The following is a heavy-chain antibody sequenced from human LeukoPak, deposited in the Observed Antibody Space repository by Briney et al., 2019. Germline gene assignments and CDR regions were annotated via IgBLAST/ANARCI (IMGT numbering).Heavy chain of an antibody. J-gene: IGHJ4*02. CDR3: ARENPSRGDFDY. CDR1: GYSISSGYY. D-gene: IGHD3-10*01. V-gene: IGHV4-38-2*02. Sequence: SETLSLTCTVSGYSISSGYYWGWIRQPPGKGLEWIGSIYHSGSTYYNPSLKSRVTISVDTSKNQFSLKLSSVTAADTAVYYCARENPSRGDFDYWGQGTLVTVSS. CDR2: IYHSGST.